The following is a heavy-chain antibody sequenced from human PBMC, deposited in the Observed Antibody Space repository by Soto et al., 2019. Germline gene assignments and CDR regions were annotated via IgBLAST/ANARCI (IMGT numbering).Heavy chain of an antibody. J-gene: IGHJ4*02. V-gene: IGHV3-23*01. Sequence: GGSQRLSSAASGLRFSGYTMNWVRQAQGKGLEWISGINGGGGTTYYADSVKGRFTISRDDSKNILYLQMNSPRAEDTAIYYCAKDRHPDGIWTFDYWGRGTLVTVSS. D-gene: IGHD3-9*01. CDR2: INGGGGTT. CDR1: GLRFSGYT. CDR3: AKDRHPDGIWTFDY.